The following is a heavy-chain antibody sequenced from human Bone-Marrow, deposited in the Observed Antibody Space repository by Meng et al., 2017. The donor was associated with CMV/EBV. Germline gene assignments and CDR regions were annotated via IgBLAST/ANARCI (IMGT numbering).Heavy chain of an antibody. J-gene: IGHJ4*02. D-gene: IGHD2/OR15-2a*01. CDR1: GGSFSGYY. CDR2: INHSGST. V-gene: IGHV4-34*01. CDR3: AQRIYIDSYYFDS. Sequence: QVQLQKGGAGLLKPSEPMSLTCAVYGGSFSGYYWSWIRQPPGKGLEWIGEINHSGSTNYNPSLKSRVTISVDTSKNQFSLKLSSVIAADTAVYYCAQRIYIDSYYFDSWGQGTLVTVSS.